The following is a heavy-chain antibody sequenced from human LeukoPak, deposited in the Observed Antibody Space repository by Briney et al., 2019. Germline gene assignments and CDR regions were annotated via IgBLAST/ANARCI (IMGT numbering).Heavy chain of an antibody. CDR2: IIPIFGTA. CDR1: GGTFNNYT. V-gene: IGHV1-69*06. Sequence: SVKVSCKASGGTFNNYTISWVRQAPGQGLEWMGGIIPIFGTANYAQKFQGRVTITADKSTSTAYMELSSLRSEDTAVYYCARVGAGIAARYYYYYMDVWGKGTTVTVSS. D-gene: IGHD6-6*01. CDR3: ARVGAGIAARYYYYYMDV. J-gene: IGHJ6*03.